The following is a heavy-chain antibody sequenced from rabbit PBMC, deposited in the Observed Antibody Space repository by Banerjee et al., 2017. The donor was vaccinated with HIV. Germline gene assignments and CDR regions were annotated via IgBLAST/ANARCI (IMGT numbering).Heavy chain of an antibody. D-gene: IGHD2-1*01. CDR3: ATSGDSDAFDP. CDR1: GFDLSSSYS. V-gene: IGHV1S45*01. Sequence: QEQLEESGGDLVKPEGSLTLTCKASGFDLSSSYSMCWVRQAPGKGLEWIACIYAGSSGSTYYANWAKGRFTISKTSSTTVTLQVTSLTAADTATYFCATSGDSDAFDPWGPGTLVTVS. J-gene: IGHJ2*01. CDR2: IYAGSSGST.